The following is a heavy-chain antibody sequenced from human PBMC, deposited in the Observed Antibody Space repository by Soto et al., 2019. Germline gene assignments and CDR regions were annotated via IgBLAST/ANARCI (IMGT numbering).Heavy chain of an antibody. J-gene: IGHJ4*02. CDR1: GFTFSNAW. D-gene: IGHD4-4*01. CDR3: TTDRQYSPVDC. Sequence: GGSLRLSCAASGFTFSNAWMSWVRQAPGKGLEWVGRIKSKTDGGTTDYAAPVKGRFTISRDDSKDTLYLQMNSLKTEDTAVYYCTTDRQYSPVDCWGQGTLVTVSS. V-gene: IGHV3-15*01. CDR2: IKSKTDGGTT.